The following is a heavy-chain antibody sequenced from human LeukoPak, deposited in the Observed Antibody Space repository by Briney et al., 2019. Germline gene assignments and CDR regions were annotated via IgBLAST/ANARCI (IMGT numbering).Heavy chain of an antibody. CDR1: GGSINSGGYY. D-gene: IGHD6-19*01. CDR2: IYTTGST. J-gene: IGHJ4*02. Sequence: SQTLSLTCTVSGGSINSGGYYWSWIRQPAGKGLEWIGRIYTTGSTNYNPSLESRVTISVDTSKNQFSLKLSSVTAADTAVYYCAREVAGAPWIDYWGQGSLVTVSS. V-gene: IGHV4-61*02. CDR3: AREVAGAPWIDY.